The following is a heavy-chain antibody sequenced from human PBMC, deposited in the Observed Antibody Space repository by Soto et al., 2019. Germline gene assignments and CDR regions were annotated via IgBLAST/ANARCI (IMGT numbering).Heavy chain of an antibody. CDR2: IYHTGTT. D-gene: IGHD2-2*01. J-gene: IGHJ5*02. CDR3: ARVMAAMQNWLDP. CDR1: GGSISSIDYF. V-gene: IGHV4-30-4*01. Sequence: SETLSLTRSVSGGSISSIDYFWSWIRQPPGKGLEWIGFIYHTGTTYYNPSLRSRVTISIDTSKSQFSMKLNSVTAADTAVYYCARVMAAMQNWLDPWGQGTLVTVAS.